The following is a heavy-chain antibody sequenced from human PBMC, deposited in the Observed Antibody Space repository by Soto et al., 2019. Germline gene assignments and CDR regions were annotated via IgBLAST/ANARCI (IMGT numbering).Heavy chain of an antibody. CDR3: ARDYFPLYSSRLYDY. CDR1: GFTFTSYY. V-gene: IGHV1-8*01. Sequence: GASVKVCCKASGFTFTSYYINWVRHTARQGLEWMGWMSPKTANTGYAQKFQGRVTMTRSTSISTAYMELNSLRAEDTAVYYFARDYFPLYSSRLYDYWGQGTLVTVSS. CDR2: MSPKTANT. D-gene: IGHD6-13*01. J-gene: IGHJ4*02.